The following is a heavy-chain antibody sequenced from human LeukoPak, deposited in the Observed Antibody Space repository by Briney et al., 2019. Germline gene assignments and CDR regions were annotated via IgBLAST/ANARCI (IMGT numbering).Heavy chain of an antibody. Sequence: GGSLRLSCVASGFTFSTYYMTWVRQAPGRGLGWVAVIKPDGSEKYYVDSVMGRFTISRDNAKNSLYLQMNTLRAEDTALYYCARGLYSSSPWGQGTLVTVSS. J-gene: IGHJ5*02. CDR2: IKPDGSEK. D-gene: IGHD6-13*01. V-gene: IGHV3-7*01. CDR3: ARGLYSSSP. CDR1: GFTFSTYY.